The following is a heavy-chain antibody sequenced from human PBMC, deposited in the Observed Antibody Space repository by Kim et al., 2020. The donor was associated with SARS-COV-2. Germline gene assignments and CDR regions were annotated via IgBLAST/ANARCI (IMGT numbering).Heavy chain of an antibody. CDR2: IRDSGGST. Sequence: GPLRLSCAASGFTFNNYAMSWVRQAPGKGLEWVSGIRDSGGSTKYADSVKGRFSISRDNSKNTLYLQMDSLRAEDTAVYYCAKVTSGSSGWFEYFQHWGQGTLVTVSS. V-gene: IGHV3-23*01. CDR1: GFTFNNYA. CDR3: AKVTSGSSGWFEYFQH. D-gene: IGHD6-19*01. J-gene: IGHJ1*01.